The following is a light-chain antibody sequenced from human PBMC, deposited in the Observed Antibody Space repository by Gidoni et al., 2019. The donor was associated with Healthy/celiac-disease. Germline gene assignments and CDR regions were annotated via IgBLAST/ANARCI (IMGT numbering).Light chain of an antibody. Sequence: EIVLTQSPATLSLSPGERATLSCRASQNVSSYLAWYQQQPGQAPKLLIYDASNRATGIPARFSGSGSGTDFTLTISRLEPEDFASYYCQQRSNWPPTFGRGTKVEIK. CDR2: DAS. J-gene: IGKJ4*01. V-gene: IGKV3-11*01. CDR3: QQRSNWPPT. CDR1: QNVSSY.